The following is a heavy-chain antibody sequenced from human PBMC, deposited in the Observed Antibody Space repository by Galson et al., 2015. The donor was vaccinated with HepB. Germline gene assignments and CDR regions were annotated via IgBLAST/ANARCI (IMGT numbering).Heavy chain of an antibody. CDR2: IWYDESNK. CDR1: GFTFSTYG. Sequence: SLRLSCAASGFTFSTYGMHWVRQAPGKGLEWVALIWYDESNKYFADFVKGRFTISRDNSKNTLYLQMNSLRAEDTAVYYCARVTGKYYHGSGSYHPDYYYGVDVWGQGTTVTVSS. J-gene: IGHJ6*02. D-gene: IGHD3-10*01. V-gene: IGHV3-33*01. CDR3: ARVTGKYYHGSGSYHPDYYYGVDV.